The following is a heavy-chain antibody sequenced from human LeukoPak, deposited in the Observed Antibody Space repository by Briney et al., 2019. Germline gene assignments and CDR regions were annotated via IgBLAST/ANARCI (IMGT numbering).Heavy chain of an antibody. J-gene: IGHJ4*02. CDR1: GFTFSSYA. V-gene: IGHV3-23*01. Sequence: GGSLRLSCAASGFTFSSYAMSWVRQAPGKGLEWVSAISGSGGGTYYADSVKGRFTISRDNSKNTLYLQMNSLRAEDTAVYYCAKTAALLWFGELFYWGQGTLVTVSS. D-gene: IGHD3-10*01. CDR2: ISGSGGGT. CDR3: AKTAALLWFGELFY.